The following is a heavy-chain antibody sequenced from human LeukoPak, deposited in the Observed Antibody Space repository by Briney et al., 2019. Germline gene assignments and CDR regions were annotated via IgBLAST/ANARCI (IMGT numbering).Heavy chain of an antibody. CDR1: GGSISSYY. D-gene: IGHD4-17*01. CDR2: IYYSGST. V-gene: IGHV4-59*01. J-gene: IGHJ4*02. Sequence: SETLSLTCTVSGGSISSYYWSWIRQPPGKGLEWIGYIYYSGSTNYNPSLKSRVTISVDTSKNQFSLKLSSVTAADTAVYYCARHSYGDYGTLSYWGQGTLVTVSS. CDR3: ARHSYGDYGTLSY.